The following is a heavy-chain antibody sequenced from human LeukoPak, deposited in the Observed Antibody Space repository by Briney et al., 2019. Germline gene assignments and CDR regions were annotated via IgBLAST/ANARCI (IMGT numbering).Heavy chain of an antibody. D-gene: IGHD6-19*01. CDR3: TTYRSGHY. J-gene: IGHJ4*02. V-gene: IGHV3-73*01. Sequence: GESLRLSCAASGFTFSGSDIHWVRQASGKGLEWVGRITTKPDNYATAYAASVKGRFTISRDDSESTAYLQMNSLKTEDTAVYYCTTYRSGHYWGQGTLVTVSS. CDR1: GFTFSGSD. CDR2: ITTKPDNYAT.